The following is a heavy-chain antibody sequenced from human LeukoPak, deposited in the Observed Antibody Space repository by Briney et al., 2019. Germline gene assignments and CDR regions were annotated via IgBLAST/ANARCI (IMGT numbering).Heavy chain of an antibody. V-gene: IGHV4-59*01. Sequence: SETLSLTCTVSGGSISSYYWSRIRQPPGKGLEWIGYIYYSGSTNYNPSLKSRVTISVDTSKNQFSLKLSSVTAADTAVYYCARRSYSNYPDYWGQGTLVTVSS. CDR2: IYYSGST. J-gene: IGHJ4*02. CDR3: ARRSYSNYPDY. CDR1: GGSISSYY. D-gene: IGHD1-26*01.